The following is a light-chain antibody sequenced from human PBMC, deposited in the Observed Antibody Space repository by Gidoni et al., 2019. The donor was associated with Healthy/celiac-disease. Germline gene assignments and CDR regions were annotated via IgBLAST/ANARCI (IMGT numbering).Light chain of an antibody. J-gene: IGKJ2*01. Sequence: DIQMTKSPSSLSASVGDRVSITCRASQSISSYLNYYQQKPGKAPKLLIYAASSLQSLVPSRFSGSRSSTAFTLTISSLQPEHFATYYCQQSYRTPATFGQGTKLEIK. CDR2: AAS. CDR1: QSISSY. V-gene: IGKV1-39*01. CDR3: QQSYRTPAT.